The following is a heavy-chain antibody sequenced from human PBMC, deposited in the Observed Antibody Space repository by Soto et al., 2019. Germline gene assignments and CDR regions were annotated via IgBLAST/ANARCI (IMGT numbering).Heavy chain of an antibody. CDR2: ISGSGGST. D-gene: IGHD3-22*01. CDR3: ATRTYYYDSSGYNPTAIDY. V-gene: IGHV3-23*01. CDR1: GFTFSSYA. Sequence: PGGSLRLSCAASGFTFSSYAMSWVRQAPGKGLEWVSAISGSGGSTYYADSVKGRFTISRDNSKNTLYLQMNSLRAEDTAVYYCATRTYYYDSSGYNPTAIDYWGQGTLVTVSS. J-gene: IGHJ4*02.